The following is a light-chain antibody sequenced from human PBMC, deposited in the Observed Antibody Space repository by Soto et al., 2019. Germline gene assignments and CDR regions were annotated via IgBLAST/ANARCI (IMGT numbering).Light chain of an antibody. J-gene: IGKJ5*01. CDR3: QQSYSTPIT. V-gene: IGKV1-27*01. Sequence: DIQMTQSPSSLSASVGDRVTIPCRASQGISNYFAWYQQKPGKVPKLLIYAASTLQSGVPSRFSGRGSGTNFTLTISSLQPEDFATYYCQQSYSTPITFGQGTRLEIK. CDR1: QGISNY. CDR2: AAS.